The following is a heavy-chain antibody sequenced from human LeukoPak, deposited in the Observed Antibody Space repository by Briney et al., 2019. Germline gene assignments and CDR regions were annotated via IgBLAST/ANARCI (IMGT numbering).Heavy chain of an antibody. CDR2: ISSSSSYI. V-gene: IGHV3-21*01. D-gene: IGHD2-15*01. Sequence: GGSLRLSCAASGFTFSSYSMNWVRQAPGKGLEWVSSISSSSSYIYYADSVKGRFTISRDNAKNSLYLQMNSLRAEDTAVYYCARGHCSGGSRYSGRPRVFDYWGQGTLVTVSS. CDR1: GFTFSSYS. J-gene: IGHJ4*02. CDR3: ARGHCSGGSRYSGRPRVFDY.